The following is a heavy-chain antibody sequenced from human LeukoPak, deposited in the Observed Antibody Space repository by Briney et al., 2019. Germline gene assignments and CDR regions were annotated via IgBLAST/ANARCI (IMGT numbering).Heavy chain of an antibody. CDR1: GYSIISGYY. CDR2: IYHSGST. CDR3: ARDRPGGGGASDY. Sequence: SETLSLTCAVSGYSIISGYYWGWIRQPPGKGLEWIGTIYHSGSTYYNPSLKSRVTMSVDTSKNQFSLKLSSVTAADTAVYYCARDRPGGGGASDYWGQGTLVTVSS. V-gene: IGHV4-38-2*02. J-gene: IGHJ4*02. D-gene: IGHD2-15*01.